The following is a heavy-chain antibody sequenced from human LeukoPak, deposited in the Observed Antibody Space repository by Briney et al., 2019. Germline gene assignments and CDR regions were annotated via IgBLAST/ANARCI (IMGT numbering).Heavy chain of an antibody. Sequence: GASVKVSCKASGYTFTSYAMHWVRQAPGQRLEWXXXXXAGNGNTKYSQKFQGRVTITRDTSASTAYMELSSLRSEDTAVYYCARRRCSSTSCSSAPLDYWGQGTLVTVSS. CDR1: GYTFTSYA. D-gene: IGHD2-2*01. CDR2: XXAGNGNT. V-gene: IGHV1-3*01. J-gene: IGHJ4*02. CDR3: ARRRCSSTSCSSAPLDY.